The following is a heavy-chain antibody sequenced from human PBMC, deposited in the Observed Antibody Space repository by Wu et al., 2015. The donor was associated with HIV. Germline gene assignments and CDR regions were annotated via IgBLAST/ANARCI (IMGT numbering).Heavy chain of an antibody. CDR3: VFTQWELPYYFDY. CDR2: INPSGGST. Sequence: QVQLVQSGAEVKKPGASVKVSCKASGYTFTSYYMHWVRQAPGQGLEWMGIINPSGGSTSYAQKFQGRVTMTRDTSTSTVYMELSSLRSEDTAVYYCVFTQWELPYYFDYWGQGTLVTVSS. J-gene: IGHJ4*02. D-gene: IGHD1-26*01. V-gene: IGHV1-46*01. CDR1: GYTFTSYY.